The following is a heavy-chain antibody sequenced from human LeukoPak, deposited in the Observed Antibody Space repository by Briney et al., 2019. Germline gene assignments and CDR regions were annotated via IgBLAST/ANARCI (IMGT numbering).Heavy chain of an antibody. D-gene: IGHD6-13*01. CDR3: ARGCSSSWFPFDY. CDR1: GGSFSGYY. CDR2: INHSGST. J-gene: IGHJ4*02. V-gene: IGHV4-34*01. Sequence: PSETLSLTCAVYGGSFSGYYWSWIRQPPGKGLEWIGEINHSGSTNYNPSLKSRVTISVDTSKNQFSLKLSSVTAADTAVYYCARGCSSSWFPFDYWGQGTLVTVSS.